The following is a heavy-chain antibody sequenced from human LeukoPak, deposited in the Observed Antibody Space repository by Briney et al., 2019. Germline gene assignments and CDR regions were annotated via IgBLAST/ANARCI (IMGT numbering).Heavy chain of an antibody. J-gene: IGHJ6*03. CDR1: GGTFSSYA. CDR3: ARDYPPLSWNDVNYYYYMDV. V-gene: IGHV1-69*05. D-gene: IGHD1-1*01. CDR2: IIPIFGTA. Sequence: SVKVSCKASGGTFSSYAISWVRQAPGQGLEWMGRIIPIFGTANYAQKFQGRVTITTDESTSTAYMELSSLRSEDTAVYYCARDYPPLSWNDVNYYYYMDVWGKGTTVTVSS.